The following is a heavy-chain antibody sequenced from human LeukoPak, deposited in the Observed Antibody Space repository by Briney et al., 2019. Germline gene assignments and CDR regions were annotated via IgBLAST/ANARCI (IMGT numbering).Heavy chain of an antibody. J-gene: IGHJ6*03. Sequence: ASVKVSCKASGYTFTGYYMHWVRQAPGQGLEWMGWINPNSGGTNYAQKFQGWVTMTRDTSISTAYMELSSLRSEDTAMYYCARGRRITMVRGVNYYYMDVWGKGTTVTVSS. D-gene: IGHD3-10*01. CDR3: ARGRRITMVRGVNYYYMDV. CDR1: GYTFTGYY. V-gene: IGHV1-2*04. CDR2: INPNSGGT.